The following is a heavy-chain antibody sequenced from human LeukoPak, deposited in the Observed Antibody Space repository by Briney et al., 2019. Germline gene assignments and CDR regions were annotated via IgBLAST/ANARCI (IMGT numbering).Heavy chain of an antibody. CDR3: ARGRWYNSGWYFDY. CDR2: IWSDGSNK. V-gene: IGHV3-33*01. D-gene: IGHD6-19*01. CDR1: GFTFSSYG. J-gene: IGHJ4*02. Sequence: GGSLRLSCAASGFTFSSYGMHWVRQAPGKGPEWVAVIWSDGSNKYYADSVEGRFTISRDNSKNTLYLQMNSPTAEDTAVYYCARGRWYNSGWYFDYWGQGALVTVSS.